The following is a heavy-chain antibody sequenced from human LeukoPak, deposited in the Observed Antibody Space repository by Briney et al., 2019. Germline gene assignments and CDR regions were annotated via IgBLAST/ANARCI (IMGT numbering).Heavy chain of an antibody. J-gene: IGHJ4*02. CDR3: ARDETYDYESNGYLDF. D-gene: IGHD3-22*01. Sequence: PGGSLRLSCAASRFTFNSYAMSWVRQAPGKGLEWVANIRHDGSETYYVGSLRGRFTISRDNAKNLVYLQMSSLRAEDTAIYYCARDETYDYESNGYLDFWGQGTVVTVSS. V-gene: IGHV3-7*01. CDR2: IRHDGSET. CDR1: RFTFNSYA.